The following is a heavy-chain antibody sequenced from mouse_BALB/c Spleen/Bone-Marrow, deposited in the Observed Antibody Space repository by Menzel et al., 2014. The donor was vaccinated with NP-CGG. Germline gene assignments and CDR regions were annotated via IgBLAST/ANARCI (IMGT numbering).Heavy chain of an antibody. J-gene: IGHJ3*01. V-gene: IGHV7-1*02. D-gene: IGHD1-1*01. CDR1: GFTFXDFY. CDR2: SRNKANDYIT. CDR3: ARGNYGSPFAY. Sequence: EVQLVESGGGLVQPGSSLRLSCAPSGFTFXDFYMEWVRQPPGKRLEWIAASRNKANDYITEYSASVKGRFIVSRDTSQSILYLQMNALRAEDTAIYYCARGNYGSPFAYWGQGTLVTVSA.